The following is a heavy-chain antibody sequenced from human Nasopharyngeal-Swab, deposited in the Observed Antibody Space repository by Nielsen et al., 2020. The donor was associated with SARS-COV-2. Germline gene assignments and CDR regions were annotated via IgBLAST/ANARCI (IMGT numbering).Heavy chain of an antibody. J-gene: IGHJ6*02. V-gene: IGHV3-11*04. Sequence: GESLKISCAASGFTFSYYYMSWIRPAPGKGLEWVSYISSSGSTIYYADSVKGRFTISRDNAKNSLYLQMNSLRAEDTAVYYCASLLWFGELPSDYYYYGMDVWGQGTTVTVSS. CDR3: ASLLWFGELPSDYYYYGMDV. CDR1: GFTFSYYY. CDR2: ISSSGSTI. D-gene: IGHD3-10*01.